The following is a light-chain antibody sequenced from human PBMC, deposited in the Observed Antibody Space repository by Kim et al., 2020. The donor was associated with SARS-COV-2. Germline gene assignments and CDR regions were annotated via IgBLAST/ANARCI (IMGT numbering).Light chain of an antibody. CDR2: ATS. CDR1: PTGSGGR. J-gene: IGKJ2*01. CDR3: QQYGTSPTA. Sequence: LAPGERATRACRTSPTGSGGRCAWYQQRPGQAPRLVIYATSSRATGIPDRFSGSGSGTDFTLTIHRLEPEDFAVYYCQQYGTSPTAFGQGTKLEI. V-gene: IGKV3-20*01.